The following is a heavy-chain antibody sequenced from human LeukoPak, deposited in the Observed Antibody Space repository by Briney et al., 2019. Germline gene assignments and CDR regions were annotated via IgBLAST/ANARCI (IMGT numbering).Heavy chain of an antibody. J-gene: IGHJ3*02. Sequence: GGSLRLSCAASGFTFSSYEMNWVRQAPGKGLEWVSYISSSGSTIYYADSVKGRSTISRDNAKNSLYLQMNSLKAEDTAVYYCARAKSDRTLFDACDIWGQGTMVTVSS. CDR1: GFTFSSYE. D-gene: IGHD1-14*01. V-gene: IGHV3-48*03. CDR2: ISSSGSTI. CDR3: ARAKSDRTLFDACDI.